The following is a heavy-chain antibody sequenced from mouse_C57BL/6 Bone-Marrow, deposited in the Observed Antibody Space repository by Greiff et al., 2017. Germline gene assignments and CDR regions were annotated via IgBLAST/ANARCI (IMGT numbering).Heavy chain of an antibody. CDR1: GYTFTSYW. CDR2: IHPSDSAT. J-gene: IGHJ2*01. Sequence: QVQLQQPGAELVKPGASVKVSCKASGYTFTSYWMHWVKQRPGQGLEWIGRIHPSDSATNYNQKFKGKATLTVDKTSSTASMQLSSLTSEDSAFYYCALGAGVYYFDYWGQGTTLTVSS. V-gene: IGHV1-74*01. D-gene: IGHD4-1*01. CDR3: ALGAGVYYFDY.